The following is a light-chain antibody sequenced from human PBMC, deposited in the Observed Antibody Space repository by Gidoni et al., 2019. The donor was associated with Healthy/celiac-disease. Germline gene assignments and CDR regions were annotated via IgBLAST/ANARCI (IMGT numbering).Light chain of an antibody. CDR1: SSNIGGNY. CDR2: RNK. Sequence: QSVLTPPPSASGTPGQRVTISCSGSSSNIGGNYVYWSQQLQGTAPKLLIYRNKQQPSGVPGRLSGSKSGTSASLAISGLRSEDEADYYCAAWDDSLSVYVVFGGGTKLTVL. V-gene: IGLV1-47*01. CDR3: AAWDDSLSVYVV. J-gene: IGLJ2*01.